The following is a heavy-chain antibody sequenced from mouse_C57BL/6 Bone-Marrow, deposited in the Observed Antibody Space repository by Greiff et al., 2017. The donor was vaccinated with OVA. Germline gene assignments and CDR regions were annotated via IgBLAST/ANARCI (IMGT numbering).Heavy chain of an antibody. CDR2: ISSGGDYI. D-gene: IGHD1-1*01. V-gene: IGHV5-9-1*02. CDR3: TRDYYGSPFDY. CDR1: GFTFSSYA. J-gene: IGHJ2*01. Sequence: EVQLVESGEGLVKPGGSLKLSCAASGFTFSSYAMSWVRQTPEKRLEWVSYISSGGDYIYYADTVKGRFTISRDNARNTLYLQMSSLKSEDTAMYYCTRDYYGSPFDYWGQGTTLTVSS.